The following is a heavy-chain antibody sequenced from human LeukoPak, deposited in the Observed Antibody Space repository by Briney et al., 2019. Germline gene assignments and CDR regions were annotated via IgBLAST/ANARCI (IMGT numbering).Heavy chain of an antibody. D-gene: IGHD3-3*01. Sequence: PAGSLTLSCAASGCTFSSYSMNWVRQAPGKGQGWVSSISSSSSYIYYADSVQERFTIYSHNANKSLYLQMKSPRAEDTAVYYCARGSSSFGVVKNWGQGTLVTVSS. CDR2: ISSSSSYI. J-gene: IGHJ4*02. CDR3: ARGSSSFGVVKN. CDR1: GCTFSSYS. V-gene: IGHV3-21*01.